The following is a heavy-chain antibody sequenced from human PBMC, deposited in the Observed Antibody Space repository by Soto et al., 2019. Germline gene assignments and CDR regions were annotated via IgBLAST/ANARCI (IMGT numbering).Heavy chain of an antibody. CDR2: INHSGST. CDR1: GGSFSGYY. D-gene: IGHD2-15*01. J-gene: IGHJ6*02. V-gene: IGHV4-34*01. CDR3: AVAIQDIVMQLLKNYYYGMDV. Sequence: PSETLSLTXAVYGGSFSGYYWSWIRQPPGKGLEWIGEINHSGSTNYNPSLKSRVTISVDTSKNQFSLKLSSVTAADTAVYYCAVAIQDIVMQLLKNYYYGMDVWGQGTTVTVSS.